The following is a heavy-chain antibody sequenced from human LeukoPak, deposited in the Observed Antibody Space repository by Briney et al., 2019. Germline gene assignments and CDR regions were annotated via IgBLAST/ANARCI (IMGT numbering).Heavy chain of an antibody. J-gene: IGHJ6*03. Sequence: PSQTLSLTCTVSGGSISSGGYYWSWIRQPPGKGLEWIGEINHSGSTNYNPSLKSRVTISVDTSKNQFSLKLSSVTAADTAVYYCARLGRMATINYYYYMDVWGKGTTVTVSS. D-gene: IGHD5-24*01. CDR2: INHSGST. CDR1: GGSISSGGYY. V-gene: IGHV4-30-2*01. CDR3: ARLGRMATINYYYYMDV.